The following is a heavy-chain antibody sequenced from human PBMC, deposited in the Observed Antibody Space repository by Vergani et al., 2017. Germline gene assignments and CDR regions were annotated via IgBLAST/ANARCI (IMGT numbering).Heavy chain of an antibody. CDR3: AKDLGTSSGGGWFDP. J-gene: IGHJ5*02. CDR2: ISWNSNSI. D-gene: IGHD6-6*01. CDR1: GFTSAGYA. V-gene: IGHV3-9*02. Sequence: EVQLEESGGGLVLPGRSLRLSCVASGFTSAGYAMHWVRQAPGKGLEWVAGISWNSNSIGYADSVKGRFTSSIDNAKNSLYLQMNSLRAEDTALYYCAKDLGTSSGGGWFDPWGQGTLVTVSS.